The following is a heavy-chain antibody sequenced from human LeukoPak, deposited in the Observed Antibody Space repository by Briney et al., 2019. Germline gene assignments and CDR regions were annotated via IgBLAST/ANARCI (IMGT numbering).Heavy chain of an antibody. CDR2: IYHSGST. CDR1: GYSISSGYY. Sequence: SETLSLTCTVSGYSISSGYYWGWIRQPPGKGLEWIGSIYHSGSTYYNPSLKSRVTISVDTSMNQFSLKLSSVTAADTAVYYCVRVVYYYYYMDVWGKGTTVTVSS. J-gene: IGHJ6*03. V-gene: IGHV4-38-2*02. CDR3: VRVVYYYYYMDV. D-gene: IGHD2-15*01.